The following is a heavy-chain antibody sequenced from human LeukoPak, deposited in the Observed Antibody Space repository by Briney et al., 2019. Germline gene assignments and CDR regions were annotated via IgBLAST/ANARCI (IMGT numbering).Heavy chain of an antibody. CDR2: ISGSGGNT. CDR1: GFTLSSYA. D-gene: IGHD6-13*01. J-gene: IGHJ3*02. CDR3: AKDSPSIAAAGSIFAFDI. Sequence: GGSLRLSCAASGFTLSSYAMNWVRQAPGKGLEWVSAISGSGGNTYYADSVKGRFTISRDNSKNTLYLQMNSLRAEDTAVYYCAKDSPSIAAAGSIFAFDIWGQGTMVTVSS. V-gene: IGHV3-23*01.